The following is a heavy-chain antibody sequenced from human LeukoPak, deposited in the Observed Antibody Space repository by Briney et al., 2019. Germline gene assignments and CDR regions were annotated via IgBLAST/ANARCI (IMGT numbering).Heavy chain of an antibody. CDR1: KLTFSTYA. Sequence: GGSLRLSCSASKLTFSTYAIHWVRQAPGKGLEYVSAISTNGIGTYYADSVKGRFTLSRDNSKNTLYLQMTSLRSEDTAVYYCVKDLWGLRPSGDHGMDVWGKGTTVTVSS. V-gene: IGHV3-64D*06. J-gene: IGHJ6*04. CDR3: VKDLWGLRPSGDHGMDV. D-gene: IGHD1-26*01. CDR2: ISTNGIGT.